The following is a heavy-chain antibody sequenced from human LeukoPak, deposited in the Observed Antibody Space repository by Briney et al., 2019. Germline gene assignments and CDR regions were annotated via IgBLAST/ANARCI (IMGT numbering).Heavy chain of an antibody. J-gene: IGHJ6*02. V-gene: IGHV3-23*01. CDR3: AKAVVVSSNYHCGMDV. CDR1: EFTFSNYA. CDR2: ISGSGVGT. D-gene: IGHD2-15*01. Sequence: GGSLRLSCAASEFTFSNYAMSWGRQAPGKGLEWVSAISGSGVGTYYTDSVKGRFTISRDNSKNTLYLQMNGLSAEDTAVYYCAKAVVVSSNYHCGMDVWGQGTTVTVSS.